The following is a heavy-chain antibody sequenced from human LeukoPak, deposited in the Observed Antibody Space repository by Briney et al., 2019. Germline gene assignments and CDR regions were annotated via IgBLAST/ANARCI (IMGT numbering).Heavy chain of an antibody. J-gene: IGHJ4*02. CDR3: AREYSAFDY. Sequence: SETLSLTCTVSGDPITTSSGYKWTWLRQPPRKGLEWIGYIYCSGSTNYNPSLQSRVTISVDTSNNQFSLKLTSVTAADTAVYYCAREYSAFDYWGQGTLVTVSS. CDR2: IYCSGST. CDR1: GDPITTSSGYK. D-gene: IGHD5-12*01. V-gene: IGHV4-61*08.